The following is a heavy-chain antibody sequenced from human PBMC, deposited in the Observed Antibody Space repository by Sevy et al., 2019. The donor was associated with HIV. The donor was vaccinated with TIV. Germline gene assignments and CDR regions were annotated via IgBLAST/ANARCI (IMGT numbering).Heavy chain of an antibody. V-gene: IGHV3-23*01. CDR2: ISGSGGST. J-gene: IGHJ3*02. CDR3: AKDRAEWELPYDAFDI. Sequence: GGSLRLSCAASGFTFSSYAMSWVRQAPGKGLEWVSAISGSGGSTYCADSVKGRFTISRDNSKNTLYLQMNSLRAEDTAVYYCAKDRAEWELPYDAFDIWGQGTMVTVS. CDR1: GFTFSSYA. D-gene: IGHD1-26*01.